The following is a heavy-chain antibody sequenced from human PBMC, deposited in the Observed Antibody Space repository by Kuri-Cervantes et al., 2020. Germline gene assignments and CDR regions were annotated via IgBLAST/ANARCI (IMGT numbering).Heavy chain of an antibody. V-gene: IGHV3-53*01. D-gene: IGHD1-26*01. Sequence: GESLKISCAASGFTVSSNYMSWVRQAPGKGLEWVSVIYSGGSTDYADSVKGRFTISRDNSKNTLYLQMNSLRAGDTAVYYCARDRRSSSGSYAAYWGRGTLVTVSS. CDR3: ARDRRSSSGSYAAY. J-gene: IGHJ4*02. CDR2: IYSGGST. CDR1: GFTVSSNY.